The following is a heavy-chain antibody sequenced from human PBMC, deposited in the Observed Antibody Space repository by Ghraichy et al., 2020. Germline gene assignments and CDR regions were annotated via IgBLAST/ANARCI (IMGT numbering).Heavy chain of an antibody. CDR3: ARKLFRTTHFDF. Sequence: GESLNISCAASGFTFSSYEMNWLRQAPGKGLEWVAYIHDSGTTVFYADSVKGRFTISRDNAKNSLDLQMNSLRAEDTAVYYCARKLFRTTHFDFWGQGTLVTVSS. D-gene: IGHD1-1*01. V-gene: IGHV3-48*03. CDR1: GFTFSSYE. J-gene: IGHJ4*02. CDR2: IHDSGTTV.